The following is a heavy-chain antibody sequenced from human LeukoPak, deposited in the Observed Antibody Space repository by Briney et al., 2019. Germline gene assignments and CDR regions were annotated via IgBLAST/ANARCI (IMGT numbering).Heavy chain of an antibody. J-gene: IGHJ4*02. D-gene: IGHD6-19*01. V-gene: IGHV3-23*01. Sequence: GGSLRLSCAASGFTFSGCAMSWVRQAPGKGLEWVSGISGSGGTTDYADSVKGRFTISRDNSKNTLYLQMHSLRAEDTAVYYCAKSAHEAAVAATAFDYWGQGTLVTVSS. CDR1: GFTFSGCA. CDR2: ISGSGGTT. CDR3: AKSAHEAAVAATAFDY.